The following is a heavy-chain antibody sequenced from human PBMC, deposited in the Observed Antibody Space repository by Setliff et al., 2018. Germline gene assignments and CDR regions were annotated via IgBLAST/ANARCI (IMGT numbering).Heavy chain of an antibody. J-gene: IGHJ6*03. D-gene: IGHD3-10*01. CDR2: INTNTGNP. V-gene: IGHV7-4-1*02. CDR1: GYTFTTYA. Sequence: ASVKVSCKASGYTFTTYAISWMRQAPGQGLEWMGWINTNTGNPSYAQGFTGRFVFSLDTSVTTAYLQISSLKSEDSAVYYCARASRFGTIAYKGDYYMDVWGKGTTVTVSS. CDR3: ARASRFGTIAYKGDYYMDV.